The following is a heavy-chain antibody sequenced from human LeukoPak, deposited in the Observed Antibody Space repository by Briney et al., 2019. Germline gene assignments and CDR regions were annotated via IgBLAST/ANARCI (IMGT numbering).Heavy chain of an antibody. D-gene: IGHD1-26*01. V-gene: IGHV3-23*01. Sequence: GGSLRLSCAASGFTFSSYGMSWVRQAPGKGLEWLSTISGGGGSTYYADSVKGQFTISRDNSKNTLCLQMNSLRAEDTAVYYCAKLIVGATLEDYWGQGTLVTVSS. CDR2: ISGGGGST. J-gene: IGHJ4*02. CDR3: AKLIVGATLEDY. CDR1: GFTFSSYG.